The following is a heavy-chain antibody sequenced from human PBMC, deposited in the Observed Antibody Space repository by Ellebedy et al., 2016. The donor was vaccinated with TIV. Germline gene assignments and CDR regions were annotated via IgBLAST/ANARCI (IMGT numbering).Heavy chain of an antibody. V-gene: IGHV3-48*03. J-gene: IGHJ4*02. D-gene: IGHD2-8*02. CDR2: ISGSGSTI. Sequence: PGGSLRLSCAVSASTFSTYEMNWVRQAPGKGLVWVSYISGSGSTINYADSIKGRFTISRDNAKNSLYLQMNSLRAEDTAVYYCARASIHYCTGGGCYAYWGQGTLVTVSS. CDR3: ARASIHYCTGGGCYAY. CDR1: ASTFSTYE.